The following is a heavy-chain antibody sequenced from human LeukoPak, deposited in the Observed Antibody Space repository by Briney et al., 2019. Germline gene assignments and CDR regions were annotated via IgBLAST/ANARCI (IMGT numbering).Heavy chain of an antibody. CDR2: ISGSGGST. CDR1: GFTFSSYA. V-gene: IGHV3-23*01. J-gene: IGHJ4*02. CDR3: AKDSPPRTVTTLFDY. D-gene: IGHD4-17*01. Sequence: GGSLRLSCAASGFTFSSYAMSWVRQAPGKGLEWVSAISGSGGSTYYADSVKGRFTISRVNSKNTLYLQMNSLRAEDTAVYYCAKDSPPRTVTTLFDYWGQGTLVTVSS.